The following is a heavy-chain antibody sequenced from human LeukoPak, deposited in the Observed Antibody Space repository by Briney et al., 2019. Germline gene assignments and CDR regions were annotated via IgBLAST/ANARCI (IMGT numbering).Heavy chain of an antibody. V-gene: IGHV4-4*07. CDR1: GGXISNWY. Sequence: PSETLSLSCTVSGGXISNWYCSWIRQPAGKGLEWIGRMYSTGSTSHNPSLKSRVTMSLDKSTNQFSLRLRSVTAADTAVYYCARGQRVGATALDYWGQGILVTVSS. D-gene: IGHD1-26*01. CDR3: ARGQRVGATALDY. CDR2: MYSTGST. J-gene: IGHJ4*02.